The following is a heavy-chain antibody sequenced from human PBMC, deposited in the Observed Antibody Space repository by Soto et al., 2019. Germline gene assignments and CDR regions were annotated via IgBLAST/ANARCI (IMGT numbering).Heavy chain of an antibody. D-gene: IGHD6-19*01. CDR1: GGTFSSYA. CDR2: IIPIFGTG. Sequence: QVQLVQSGAEVKKPGSSVKVSCKASGGTFSSYAISWVRQAPGQGLEWMGGIIPIFGTGNYAQKFQGRVTITADESTSTAYMERSSLRSEDTAVYYCARGGIAVAGTHFQHWGQGTLVTVSS. CDR3: ARGGIAVAGTHFQH. V-gene: IGHV1-69*01. J-gene: IGHJ1*01.